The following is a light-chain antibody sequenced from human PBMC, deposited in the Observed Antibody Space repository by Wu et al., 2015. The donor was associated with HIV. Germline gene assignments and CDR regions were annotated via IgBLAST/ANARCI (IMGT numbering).Light chain of an antibody. Sequence: EILMTQSPATLSVSPGETATLSCRASESIGGDLSWYQQKPGQAPRLLIYGASSRATGIPDRFSGSGSGTDFTLTISRLEPEDFAVYYCQQYGSSPTWTFGQGTKVEIK. J-gene: IGKJ1*01. CDR1: ESIGGD. CDR3: QQYGSSPTWT. V-gene: IGKV3-20*01. CDR2: GAS.